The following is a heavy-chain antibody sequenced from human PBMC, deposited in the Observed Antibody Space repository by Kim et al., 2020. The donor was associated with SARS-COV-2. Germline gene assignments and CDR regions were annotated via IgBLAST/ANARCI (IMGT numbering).Heavy chain of an antibody. V-gene: IGHV1-46*01. D-gene: IGHD1-26*01. Sequence: ASVKVSCKASGYTFTSYWIHWVRQAPGQGLGWMGMVNPSGAGPRYAQNFQGRVTTTSDTSTSTVYMELSSLRSEDTAAYYCARAWDQNFDYWGQGTPVTV. CDR3: ARAWDQNFDY. CDR1: GYTFTSYW. CDR2: VNPSGAGP. J-gene: IGHJ4*02.